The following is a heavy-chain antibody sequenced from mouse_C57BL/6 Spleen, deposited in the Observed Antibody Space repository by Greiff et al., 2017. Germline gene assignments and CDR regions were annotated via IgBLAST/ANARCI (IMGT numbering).Heavy chain of an antibody. V-gene: IGHV1-18*01. CDR3: ARYDYEVESKAMDY. Sequence: VQLQQSGPELVKPGASVKIPCKASGYTFTDYNMDWVKQSHGKSLEWIGDINPNNGGTIYNQKFKGQATLTVDKSSSTAYMELRSLTSADTAVYYCARYDYEVESKAMDYWGQGTSVTVSS. J-gene: IGHJ4*01. CDR2: INPNNGGT. CDR1: GYTFTDYN. D-gene: IGHD2-4*01.